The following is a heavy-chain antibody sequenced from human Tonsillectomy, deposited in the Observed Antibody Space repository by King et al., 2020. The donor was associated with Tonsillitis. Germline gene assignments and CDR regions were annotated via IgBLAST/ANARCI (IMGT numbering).Heavy chain of an antibody. Sequence: QLVQSGAEVKKPGESLRISCKGSANSFTTYWISWVRQMPGKGLEWMGRIDPSDSHTKYSPYFQGHVTISADKSISTAYLQWSSLKASDAAMYYCAGSFYDILTGSPWDYWGQGTLVTVSS. CDR2: IDPSDSHT. CDR3: AGSFYDILTGSPWDY. D-gene: IGHD3-9*01. CDR1: ANSFTTYW. J-gene: IGHJ4*02. V-gene: IGHV5-10-1*01.